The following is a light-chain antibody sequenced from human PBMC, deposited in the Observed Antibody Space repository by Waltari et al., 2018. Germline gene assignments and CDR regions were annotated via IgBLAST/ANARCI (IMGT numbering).Light chain of an antibody. J-gene: IGLJ2*01. V-gene: IGLV1-44*01. CDR1: SSTIGSTT. Sequence: QSVLTQPPSASGTPGQRVTISCSGSSSTIGSTTVNWYQQLPGTAPKLLIYSNTQRPSGVPDRFSGSKSGTSASLAISGLQSEDEADYYCAAWDDSLNGVVFGGGTKLTVL. CDR3: AAWDDSLNGVV. CDR2: SNT.